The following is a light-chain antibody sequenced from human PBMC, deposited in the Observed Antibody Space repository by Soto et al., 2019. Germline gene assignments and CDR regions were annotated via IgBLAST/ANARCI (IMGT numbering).Light chain of an antibody. J-gene: IGLJ1*01. CDR1: SSDVGGYNY. CDR3: SSYAGTPFV. Sequence: SVLPQPASGSGSPGQSGTISCTGTSSDVGGYNYDSWYEQHPGKAPKLIIYEVNQRPSGVPDRFSGSKSGNTASLPVSGLQAEDEADYYCSSYAGTPFVFGTGTKVTVL. CDR2: EVN. V-gene: IGLV2-8*01.